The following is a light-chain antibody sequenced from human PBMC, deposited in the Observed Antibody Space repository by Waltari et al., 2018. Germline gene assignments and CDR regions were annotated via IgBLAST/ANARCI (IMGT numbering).Light chain of an antibody. CDR1: SSNIGAGYD. J-gene: IGLJ2*01. CDR3: QSYDSSLSGHVV. V-gene: IGLV1-40*01. CDR2: GNS. Sequence: QSVLTQPPSVSGAPGQRVTISCTGSSSNIGAGYDVHWYQQLPGTAPKLLIYGNSNRPSGFPDRFSGSKSGTSASLASPGLQAEDDADYYGQSYDSSLSGHVVFGGGTKLTVL.